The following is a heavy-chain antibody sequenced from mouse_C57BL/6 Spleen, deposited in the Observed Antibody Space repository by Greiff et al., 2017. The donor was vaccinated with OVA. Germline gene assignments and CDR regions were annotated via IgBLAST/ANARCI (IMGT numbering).Heavy chain of an antibody. D-gene: IGHD2-5*01. V-gene: IGHV1-55*01. CDR1: GYTFTSYW. J-gene: IGHJ4*01. CDR2: IYPGSGST. Sequence: QVQLQQSGAELVKPGASVKMSCKASGYTFTSYWITWVKQRPGQGLEWIGDIYPGSGSTNYNEKFKSKATLTVDTSSSTAYMQLSSLTSEDSAVYYCARAYSNTDYYAMDYWGQGTSVTVSS. CDR3: ARAYSNTDYYAMDY.